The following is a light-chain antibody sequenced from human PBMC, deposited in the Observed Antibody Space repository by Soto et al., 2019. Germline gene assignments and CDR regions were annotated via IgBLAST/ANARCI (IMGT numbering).Light chain of an antibody. J-gene: IGLJ3*02. Sequence: QSALTQAASVSGSPGQSITISCTGSSSDIGGYNYVSWYQQHPGKAPQLMIYDVSYRPSGISDRFSGSKSGNTASLTISGLQPKDEADYYCTSYVASSTLFGGGTKVTVL. CDR2: DVS. CDR1: SSDIGGYNY. V-gene: IGLV2-14*03. CDR3: TSYVASSTL.